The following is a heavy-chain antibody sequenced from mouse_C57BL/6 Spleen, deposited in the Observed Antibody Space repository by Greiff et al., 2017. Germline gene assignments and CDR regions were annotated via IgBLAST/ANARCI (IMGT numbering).Heavy chain of an antibody. CDR3: ARQDMVIYFDY. J-gene: IGHJ2*01. V-gene: IGHV5-9*01. CDR2: ISGGGGNT. D-gene: IGHD2-2*01. Sequence: EVKVVESGGGLVKPGGSLKLSCAASGFTFSSYTMSWVRQTPEKRLEWVATISGGGGNTYYPDSVKGRFTISRDKAKNTLYLQMSSLRSEDTALYYCARQDMVIYFDYWGQGTTLTVSS. CDR1: GFTFSSYT.